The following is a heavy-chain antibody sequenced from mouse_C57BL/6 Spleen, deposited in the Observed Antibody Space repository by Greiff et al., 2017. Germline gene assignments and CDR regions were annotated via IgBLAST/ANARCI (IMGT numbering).Heavy chain of an antibody. Sequence: QVQLQQPGAELVKPGASVKLSCKASGYTFTSYWMQWVNQRPGQGLEWIGEIDPSDSYTNYNQKFKGKATLTVDTSSSTAYMQLSSLTSEDSAVYYCARRSSLGDYAMDYWGQGTSVTVSS. CDR3: ARRSSLGDYAMDY. CDR1: GYTFTSYW. CDR2: IDPSDSYT. V-gene: IGHV1-50*01. D-gene: IGHD4-1*01. J-gene: IGHJ4*01.